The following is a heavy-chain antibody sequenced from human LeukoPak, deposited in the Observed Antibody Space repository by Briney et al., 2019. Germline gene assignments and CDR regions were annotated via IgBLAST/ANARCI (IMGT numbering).Heavy chain of an antibody. CDR3: ATMTSPRYFDWSPGDY. V-gene: IGHV3-23*01. CDR2: ISGSGGST. J-gene: IGHJ4*02. D-gene: IGHD3-9*01. CDR1: GFTFSSYA. Sequence: PGGSLRLSCAASGFTFSSYAMSWVRQAPGKGLEWVSAISGSGGSTYYADSVKGRFTLSRDTSKNTLYLQMNSLRAEETAVYYCATMTSPRYFDWSPGDYWGQGTLVTVSS.